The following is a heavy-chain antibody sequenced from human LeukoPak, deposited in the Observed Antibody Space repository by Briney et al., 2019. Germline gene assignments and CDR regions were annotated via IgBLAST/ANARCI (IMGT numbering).Heavy chain of an antibody. CDR3: ARGSRIFGVVIMYNWFDP. CDR2: INPNSGGT. D-gene: IGHD3-3*01. Sequence: ASVKVSCKASGYTFTGYYMHWVRQAPGQGLEWVGWINPNSGGTNYAQKFQGWVTMTRDTSISTAYMELSRLRSDDTAVYYCARGSRIFGVVIMYNWFDPWGQGTLVTVSS. V-gene: IGHV1-2*04. CDR1: GYTFTGYY. J-gene: IGHJ5*02.